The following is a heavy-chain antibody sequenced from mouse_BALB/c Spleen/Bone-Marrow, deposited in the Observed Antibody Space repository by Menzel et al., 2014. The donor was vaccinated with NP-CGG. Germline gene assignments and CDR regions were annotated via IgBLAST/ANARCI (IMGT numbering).Heavy chain of an antibody. CDR3: ARRGYYGNYYYAMDY. CDR1: GFNIRDTY. J-gene: IGHJ4*01. Sequence: VQLQQSGAELVKPGASVKLSSTASGFNIRDTYMHWVKQRPEQGLEWIGRIDPANGNTKYDPKFQGKATITADTSSNTAYLQLSSLTSEDTAVYYCARRGYYGNYYYAMDYWGQGTSVTVSS. CDR2: IDPANGNT. D-gene: IGHD2-1*01. V-gene: IGHV14-3*02.